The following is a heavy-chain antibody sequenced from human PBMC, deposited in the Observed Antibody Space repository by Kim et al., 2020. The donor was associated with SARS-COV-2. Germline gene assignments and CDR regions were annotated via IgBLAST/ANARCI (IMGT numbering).Heavy chain of an antibody. J-gene: IGHJ5*02. D-gene: IGHD4-17*01. CDR3: ARDGASGDYGDWFDP. V-gene: IGHV3-21*06. Sequence: ESVKGRFTSAGDNAKHSLYLQMNSLRAEDTAVYYCARDGASGDYGDWFDPWGQGTLVTVSS.